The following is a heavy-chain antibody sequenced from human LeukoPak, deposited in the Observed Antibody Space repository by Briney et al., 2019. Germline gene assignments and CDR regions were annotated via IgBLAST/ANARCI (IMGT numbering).Heavy chain of an antibody. CDR1: GASIISYY. V-gene: IGHV4-59*01. D-gene: IGHD6-13*01. CDR3: ARVRQQLLDY. J-gene: IGHJ4*02. Sequence: SETLSLTCTVSGASIISYYWNWIRQPTGKGLEWIGYIYYSGGTNYNPSLKSRVTISVDTSKNQFSLKLSSVTAADTAVYYCARVRQQLLDYWGQGALVTVSS. CDR2: IYYSGGT.